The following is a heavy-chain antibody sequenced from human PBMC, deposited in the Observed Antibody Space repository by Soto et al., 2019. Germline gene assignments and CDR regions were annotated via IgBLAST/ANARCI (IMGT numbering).Heavy chain of an antibody. D-gene: IGHD3-10*01. J-gene: IGHJ1*01. CDR3: APVWFGESQH. CDR2: IYYSGST. CDR1: GGSISSSSYY. Sequence: QLQLQESGPGLVKPSETLSLTCTVSGGSISSSSYYWGWIRQPPGKGLEWIGSIYYSGSTYYNPSLHSRVTISVDTSQHPFSLTLSSVAAADTAVYYCAPVWFGESQHWGQGTLVTISS. V-gene: IGHV4-39*01.